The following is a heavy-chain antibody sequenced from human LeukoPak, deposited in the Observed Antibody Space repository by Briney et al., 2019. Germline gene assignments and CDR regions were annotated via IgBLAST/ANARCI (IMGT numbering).Heavy chain of an antibody. CDR2: IIPILGIA. J-gene: IGHJ4*02. V-gene: IGHV1-69*04. CDR1: GGTFSSYA. Sequence: SVKVSCKASGGTFSSYAISWVRQAPGQGLEWMGRIIPILGIANYAQKFQGRVTITADKSTSTAYMELSSLRSEDTAVYYCARAKRITMVRGVSGPYYFDYWGQGTLVTVSS. D-gene: IGHD3-10*01. CDR3: ARAKRITMVRGVSGPYYFDY.